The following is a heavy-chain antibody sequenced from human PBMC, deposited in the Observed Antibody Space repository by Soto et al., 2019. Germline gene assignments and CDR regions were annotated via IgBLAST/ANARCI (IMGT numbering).Heavy chain of an antibody. CDR1: GGSFSGYY. CDR3: ARASSTSCQRSCPNWFDP. J-gene: IGHJ5*02. Sequence: QVQLQQWGAGLLKPSETLSLTCAVYGGSFSGYYWSWIRQPPGKGLEWIGEINHSGSTNYNPSLRSRVTIPVDTAKNQFSLKLSSVTAADTAVYYCARASSTSCQRSCPNWFDPWGQGTLVTVSS. CDR2: INHSGST. D-gene: IGHD2-2*01. V-gene: IGHV4-34*01.